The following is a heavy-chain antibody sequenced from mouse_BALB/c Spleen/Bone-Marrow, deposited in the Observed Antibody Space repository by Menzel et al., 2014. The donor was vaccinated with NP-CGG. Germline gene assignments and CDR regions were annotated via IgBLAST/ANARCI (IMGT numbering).Heavy chain of an antibody. Sequence: VHLQQPGAELVKPGASVKSSCTPSGFNIKDTHMHWVKQRPEQGLEWIGRIDPANGNTKYDPNFQGKATITADTSSNTAYLQLSSLTSEDTAVYYCARDYANTAWFASGGQGTLVTVS. CDR3: ARDYANTAWFAS. D-gene: IGHD1-1*01. CDR2: IDPANGNT. V-gene: IGHV14-3*02. J-gene: IGHJ3*01. CDR1: GFNIKDTH.